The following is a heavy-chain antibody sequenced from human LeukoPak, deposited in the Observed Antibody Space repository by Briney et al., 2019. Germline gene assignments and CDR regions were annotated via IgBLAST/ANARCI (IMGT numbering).Heavy chain of an antibody. Sequence: SETLSLTCTVSGGSISSYYWSWIRQPAGKGLEWIGRIYTSGSTNYNASLKSRVSMSVDTSKNQFSLKLSSVTAADTAVFYCAKENSGSYREFDYWGQGTLVTVSS. J-gene: IGHJ4*02. CDR3: AKENSGSYREFDY. CDR2: IYTSGST. D-gene: IGHD1-26*01. V-gene: IGHV4-4*07. CDR1: GGSISSYY.